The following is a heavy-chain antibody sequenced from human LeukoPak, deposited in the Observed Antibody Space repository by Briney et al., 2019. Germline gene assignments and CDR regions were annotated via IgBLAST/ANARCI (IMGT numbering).Heavy chain of an antibody. Sequence: SETLSLTCTVSGDPSSSYYWSWIRQPPGKGLEWIGYVSGSTKYNPSLKSRVTISLDTSNSQFSLKLNSVTAADTAVYFCARGSKYMSGWPYFDYWGQGTLVTVSS. D-gene: IGHD6-19*01. CDR1: GDPSSSYY. V-gene: IGHV4-59*01. CDR2: VSGST. J-gene: IGHJ4*02. CDR3: ARGSKYMSGWPYFDY.